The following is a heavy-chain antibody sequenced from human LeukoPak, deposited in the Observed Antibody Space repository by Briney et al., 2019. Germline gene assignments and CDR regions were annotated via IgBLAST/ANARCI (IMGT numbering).Heavy chain of an antibody. CDR1: GLAFSDYY. J-gene: IGHJ4*02. V-gene: IGHV3-11*05. CDR2: ISGSGSFT. CDR3: ARDLSWRTGSLDY. Sequence: GGSLRLSCAASGLAFSDYYMIWIRQAPGKGLEWLGYISGSGSFTNYADSVKGRFNISRDNAKESVYLRMNSLRAEDTALYYCARDLSWRTGSLDYWGQGTMVTVSS. D-gene: IGHD3/OR15-3a*01.